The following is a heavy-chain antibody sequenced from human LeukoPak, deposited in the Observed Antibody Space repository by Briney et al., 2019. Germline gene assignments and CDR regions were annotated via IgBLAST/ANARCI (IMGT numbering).Heavy chain of an antibody. V-gene: IGHV4-4*07. CDR2: IYIRGST. Sequence: SETLSLTCAVYGGSFSGYYWSWIRQPAGKGLEWIGRIYIRGSTNYNPSLRSRVTMSLDTSKNQFSLKLRSVTAADTAVYYCARDERTMGVVDYWGQGILVTVSS. CDR3: ARDERTMGVVDY. J-gene: IGHJ4*02. D-gene: IGHD3-10*01. CDR1: GGSFSGYY.